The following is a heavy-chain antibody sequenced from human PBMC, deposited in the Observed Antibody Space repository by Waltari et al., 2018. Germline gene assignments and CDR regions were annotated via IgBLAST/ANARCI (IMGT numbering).Heavy chain of an antibody. CDR2: IYYSGST. CDR3: ARHAITMIVVVIVPNAFDI. D-gene: IGHD3-22*01. J-gene: IGHJ3*02. V-gene: IGHV4-59*08. Sequence: QVQLQESGPGLVKPSETLSLTCTVSGGSISSYYWSWIRQPPGKGLEWIGYIYYSGSTNYNPSLKSRVTISVDTSKNQFSLKLSSVTAADTAVYYCARHAITMIVVVIVPNAFDIWGQGTMVTVSS. CDR1: GGSISSYY.